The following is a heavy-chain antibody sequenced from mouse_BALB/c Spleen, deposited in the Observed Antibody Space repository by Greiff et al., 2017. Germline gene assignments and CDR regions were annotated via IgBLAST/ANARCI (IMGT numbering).Heavy chain of an antibody. CDR1: GFTFSSYG. V-gene: IGHV5-6-3*01. Sequence: EVQGVESGGGLVQPGGSLKLSCAASGFTFSSYGMSWVRQTPDKRLELVATINSNGGSTYYPDSVKGRFTISRDNAKNTLYLQMSSLKSEDTAMYYCARYYRYFDYWGQGTTLTVSS. CDR2: INSNGGST. D-gene: IGHD2-14*01. J-gene: IGHJ2*01. CDR3: ARYYRYFDY.